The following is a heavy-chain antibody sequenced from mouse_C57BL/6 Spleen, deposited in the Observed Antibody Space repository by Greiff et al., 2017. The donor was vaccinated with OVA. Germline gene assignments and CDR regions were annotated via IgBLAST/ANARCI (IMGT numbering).Heavy chain of an antibody. V-gene: IGHV1-9*01. CDR3: ARRDYCGSSVRYFGC. CDR1: GYTFTGYW. Sequence: QVQLQQSGAELMKPGASVKLSCKATGYTFTGYWIEWVKQRPGHGLEWIGEIFPGSGSTNYNEKFKGKATLTADTSCNTAYMQLCSLTTEDSAVYYCARRDYCGSSVRYFGCWGQSTTLTVAS. D-gene: IGHD1-1*01. CDR2: IFPGSGST. J-gene: IGHJ2*01.